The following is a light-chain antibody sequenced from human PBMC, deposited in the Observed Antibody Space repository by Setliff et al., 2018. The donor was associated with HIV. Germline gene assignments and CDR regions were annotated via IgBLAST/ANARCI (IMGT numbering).Light chain of an antibody. Sequence: QSVLTQPASVSGSPGQSITISCSGTSSDVGGYNYVSWYQQHPGKAPKLVIYDVNKRPSGVSNRFSGSKSGNTASLTISGLQAEDEADYYCSSYTSRSTKVFGTGTKVTVL. CDR3: SSYTSRSTKV. V-gene: IGLV2-14*01. CDR1: SSDVGGYNY. CDR2: DVN. J-gene: IGLJ1*01.